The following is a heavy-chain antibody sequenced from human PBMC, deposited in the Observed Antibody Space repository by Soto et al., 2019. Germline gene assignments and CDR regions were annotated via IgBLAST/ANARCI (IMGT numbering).Heavy chain of an antibody. J-gene: IGHJ5*02. CDR1: GGSITSGGSF. D-gene: IGHD2-15*01. CDR3: PRAGASSKWFAP. Sequence: TLSLTCTVSGGSITSGGSFGSWIRQHPGKGPEWIAFIGYSGATSYDPSLASRVTISADTYKSQFSLNLRSVTAADTAVYYRPRAGASSKWFAPWGQGTLVTVSS. V-gene: IGHV4-31*03. CDR2: IGYSGAT.